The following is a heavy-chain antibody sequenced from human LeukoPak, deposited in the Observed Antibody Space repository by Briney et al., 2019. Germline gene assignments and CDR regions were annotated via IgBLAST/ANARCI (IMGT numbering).Heavy chain of an antibody. Sequence: GGSLRLSCAASGFTFSNYGMNWVRQAPGKGLGWVSAISGSGGSTYYADSVKGRFTISRDNSKNTLYLQMNSLRAEDTAVYYCAKGAAYYDILTGYYLPYYYYYGMDVWGQGTTVTVSS. D-gene: IGHD3-9*01. CDR2: ISGSGGST. CDR1: GFTFSNYG. J-gene: IGHJ6*02. V-gene: IGHV3-23*01. CDR3: AKGAAYYDILTGYYLPYYYYYGMDV.